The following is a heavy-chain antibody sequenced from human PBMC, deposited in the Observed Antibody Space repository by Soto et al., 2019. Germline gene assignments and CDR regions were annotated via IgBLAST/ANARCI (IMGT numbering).Heavy chain of an antibody. J-gene: IGHJ4*02. CDR1: GGSISSGSFY. Sequence: QLQLQESGPGLVKPSETLSLTCTVSGGSISSGSFYWGWIRQPPGKGLEWIGSIYYTRNTYYNPSLKSRVTISVDSFKIQFSLKLSSVTAADTAVYYCARHWEQWLGYIDYWGQGTLVAVSS. D-gene: IGHD6-19*01. CDR3: ARHWEQWLGYIDY. V-gene: IGHV4-39*01. CDR2: IYYTRNT.